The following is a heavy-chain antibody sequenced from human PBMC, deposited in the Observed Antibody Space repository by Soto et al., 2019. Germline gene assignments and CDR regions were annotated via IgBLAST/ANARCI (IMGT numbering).Heavy chain of an antibody. CDR3: ARSKWELGYYFDY. CDR1: GGSISSSSYY. J-gene: IGHJ4*02. CDR2: IYYSGST. D-gene: IGHD1-26*01. V-gene: IGHV4-39*07. Sequence: SETLSLTCTVSGGSISSSSYYWGWIRQPPGKGLEWIGSIYYSGSTYYNPSLKSRVTISVDKPKNQFSLKLSSVTAADTAVYYCARSKWELGYYFDYWGQGTLVT.